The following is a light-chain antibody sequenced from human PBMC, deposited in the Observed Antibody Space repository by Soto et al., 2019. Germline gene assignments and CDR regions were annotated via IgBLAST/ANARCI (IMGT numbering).Light chain of an antibody. V-gene: IGKV1-33*01. CDR3: QQRSNWPPSIT. Sequence: DIQMTQSPSSLSASVGDRVTITCQASQDINNYLNWYQQKPGKAPKLLIYDASNLETGVPSRFSGSGSGTDFTFTISSLQPEDFAVYYCQQRSNWPPSITFGQGTRLEIK. CDR1: QDINNY. J-gene: IGKJ5*01. CDR2: DAS.